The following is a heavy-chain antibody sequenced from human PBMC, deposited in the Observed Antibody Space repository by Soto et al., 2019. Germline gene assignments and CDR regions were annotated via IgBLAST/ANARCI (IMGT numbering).Heavy chain of an antibody. CDR3: AKGQWLAHYFDY. CDR1: GFTFSSYA. Sequence: QVQLVESGGGVVQPGRSLRLSCAASGFTFSSYAMHWVRQAPGKGLEWVAVISYDGSNKYYADSVKGRFTISRDNSKNTLYLQMNSLRAEDTAVYYCAKGQWLAHYFDYWGQGTLVTVSS. D-gene: IGHD6-19*01. V-gene: IGHV3-30-3*01. J-gene: IGHJ4*02. CDR2: ISYDGSNK.